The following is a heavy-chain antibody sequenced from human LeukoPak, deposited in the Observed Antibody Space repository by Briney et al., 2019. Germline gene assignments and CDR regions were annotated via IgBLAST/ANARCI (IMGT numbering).Heavy chain of an antibody. V-gene: IGHV3-30*18. CDR2: ISYDGSNK. J-gene: IGHJ5*01. Sequence: GGSLRLSCAASGFTFSSYGMHWVRQAPGKGLEWVAVISYDGSNKYYADSVKGRFTISRDNAKNSLYLQMNSLRAEDTALYYCAKDIRGDYYDSSGYSDSWGQGTLVTVSS. CDR3: AKDIRGDYYDSSGYSDS. D-gene: IGHD3-22*01. CDR1: GFTFSSYG.